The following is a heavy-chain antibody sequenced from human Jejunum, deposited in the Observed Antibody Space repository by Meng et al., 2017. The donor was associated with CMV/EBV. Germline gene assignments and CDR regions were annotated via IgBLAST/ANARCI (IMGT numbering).Heavy chain of an antibody. CDR1: GVSIRSYY. Sequence: QLQLQDPGPGLVKPSETLSLICTVSGVSIRSYYWSWIRLPAGKGLEWIGRIYTSGSTNYNPSLKSRVTMSLDTPKNQFSLKLTSVTAADTALYFCARDGGLDCGGDCYFDHWGQGILVTVSS. V-gene: IGHV4-4*07. D-gene: IGHD2-21*02. CDR2: IYTSGST. CDR3: ARDGGLDCGGDCYFDH. J-gene: IGHJ4*02.